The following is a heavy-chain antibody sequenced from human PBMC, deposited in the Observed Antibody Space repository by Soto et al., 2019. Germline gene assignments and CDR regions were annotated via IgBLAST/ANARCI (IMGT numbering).Heavy chain of an antibody. CDR3: ASYQPGEEDYYYYYYMDV. CDR2: IIPILGIA. D-gene: IGHD2-2*01. CDR1: GGTFSSYT. V-gene: IGHV1-69*02. Sequence: QVQLVQSGAEVKKPGSSVKVSCKASGGTFSSYTISWVRQAPGQGLEWMGRIIPILGIANYAQKFQGRVTITADKSTSTAYMELSSLRSEDTAVYCCASYQPGEEDYYYYYYMDVWGKGTTVTVSS. J-gene: IGHJ6*03.